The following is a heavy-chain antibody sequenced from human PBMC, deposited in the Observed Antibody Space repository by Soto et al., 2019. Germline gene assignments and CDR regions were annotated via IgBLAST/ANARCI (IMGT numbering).Heavy chain of an antibody. V-gene: IGHV3-15*01. CDR2: FKSKIDGGTT. CDR1: GFIFTNAW. J-gene: IGHJ4*02. Sequence: EVQLVESGGGLVKPGGSLRLSCAASGFIFTNAWMTWVRQAPGKGLEWVGRFKSKIDGGTTDYAAPVKGRFTISRDDSKYTLYLQMNSLKTEDTAVYYCTTQRYDFTLALDHWGQGTLVTVSS. CDR3: TTQRYDFTLALDH. D-gene: IGHD3-3*01.